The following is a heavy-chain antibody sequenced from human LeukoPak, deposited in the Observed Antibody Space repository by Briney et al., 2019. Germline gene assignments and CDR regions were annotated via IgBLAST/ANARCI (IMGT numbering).Heavy chain of an antibody. J-gene: IGHJ6*02. V-gene: IGHV3-33*01. CDR1: GFTFSSYG. CDR2: IWYDGSNK. CDR3: ARDKYNWNDVPMDV. D-gene: IGHD1-1*01. Sequence: GGSLRLSCAASGFTFSSYGMHWVRQAPGKGLEWVAVIWYDGSNKYYADSVKGRFTISRDNSKDTLYLQMNSLRAEDTAVYYCARDKYNWNDVPMDVRGQGTTVTVSS.